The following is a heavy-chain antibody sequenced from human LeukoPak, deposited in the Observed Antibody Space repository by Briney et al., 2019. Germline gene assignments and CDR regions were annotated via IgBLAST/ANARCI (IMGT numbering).Heavy chain of an antibody. V-gene: IGHV1-69*04. Sequence: SVTVSCTASGGTFSSYAISWVRQAPGQGLEWMGRIIPIFGMANYAQKFQGRVTITADKSTSAAYMELSSLRSEDTAVYYCAREESGYSSSWGDYWGQGTLVTVSS. CDR3: AREESGYSSSWGDY. D-gene: IGHD6-13*01. CDR1: GGTFSSYA. CDR2: IIPIFGMA. J-gene: IGHJ4*02.